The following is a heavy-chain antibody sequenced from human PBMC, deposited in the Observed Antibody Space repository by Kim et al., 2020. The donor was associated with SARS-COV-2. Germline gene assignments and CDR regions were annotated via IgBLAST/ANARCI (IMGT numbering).Heavy chain of an antibody. CDR3: SRDGMATIDWYFDL. J-gene: IGHJ2*01. CDR2: IYYSGST. Sequence: SETLSLTCTVSGGSISSSSYYWGWIRQPPGKGLEWIGSIYYSGSTYYNPSLKSRVTISVDTSKNQFSLKLSSVTAADTAVYYCSRDGMATIDWYFDLCGR. CDR1: GGSISSSSYY. V-gene: IGHV4-39*07. D-gene: IGHD5-12*01.